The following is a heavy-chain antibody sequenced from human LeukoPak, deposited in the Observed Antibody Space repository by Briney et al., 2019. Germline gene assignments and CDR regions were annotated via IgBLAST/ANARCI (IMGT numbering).Heavy chain of an antibody. Sequence: GGSLRLSCAASGFTFSSYAMHWVRQAPGKGLVWVALISYNGSDKYYIDSVKGRFTISRDNSKNTLYVQMNSLRAEDTAVYYCARGAYSRGWTTFDYWGQGILVTVSS. J-gene: IGHJ4*02. D-gene: IGHD6-19*01. CDR2: ISYNGSDK. CDR1: GFTFSSYA. CDR3: ARGAYSRGWTTFDY. V-gene: IGHV3-30*04.